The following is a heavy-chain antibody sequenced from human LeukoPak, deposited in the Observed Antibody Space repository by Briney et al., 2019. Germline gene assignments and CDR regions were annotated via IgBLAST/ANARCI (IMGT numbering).Heavy chain of an antibody. CDR1: GFTFSSYA. V-gene: IGHV3-23*01. J-gene: IGHJ4*02. D-gene: IGHD3-16*01. CDR2: ISGSGGST. CDR3: AKRLYDYVWGSPTDY. Sequence: GGSLRLSCAASGFTFSSYAMSWVRQAPGKGLEWVSAISGSGGSTYYADSVKGRFTISRDNSKNTLYLQMNSLRAEDTAVYYCAKRLYDYVWGSPTDYWGQGTLVTVSS.